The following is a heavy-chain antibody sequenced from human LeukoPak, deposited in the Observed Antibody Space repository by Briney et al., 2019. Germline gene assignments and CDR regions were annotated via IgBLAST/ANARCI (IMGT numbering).Heavy chain of an antibody. J-gene: IGHJ4*02. CDR2: MNPNSGNT. V-gene: IGHV1-8*02. Sequence: ASVKVSCKASGYTFTGYYMHWVRQATGQGLEWMGWMNPNSGNTGYAQKFQGRVTMTRNTSISTAYMELSSLRSEDTAVYYCARRGLRGQGFDYWGQGTLVTVSS. CDR1: GYTFTGYY. CDR3: ARRGLRGQGFDY.